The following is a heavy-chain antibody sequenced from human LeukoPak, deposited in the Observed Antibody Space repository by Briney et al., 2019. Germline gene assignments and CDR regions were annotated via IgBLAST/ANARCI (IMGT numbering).Heavy chain of an antibody. CDR3: AKDRLGAMMYFDF. J-gene: IGHJ4*02. V-gene: IGHV3-53*01. Sequence: PGGTLRLSCAASGFTVSSNYMSWVRQAPGKGLEWASVIYSGGSTYYADSVKGRVTISRDNSKNTLYLQVNSLRVEDTAVYYCAKDRLGAMMYFDFWGQGTLVTVSS. CDR1: GFTVSSNY. D-gene: IGHD1-26*01. CDR2: IYSGGST.